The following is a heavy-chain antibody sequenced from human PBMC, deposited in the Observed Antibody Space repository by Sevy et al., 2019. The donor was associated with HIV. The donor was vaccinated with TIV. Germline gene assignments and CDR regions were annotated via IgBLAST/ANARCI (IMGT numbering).Heavy chain of an antibody. D-gene: IGHD2-8*01. Sequence: GGSLRLSCAASGFTFSSYAMHWVRQAPGKGLEWVAVISYDGSNKYYADSVKGRFTISRDNSKNTLYLQMNSLRAEDTAVYYCAREAVYARSFDYWGQGTLVTVSS. CDR2: ISYDGSNK. J-gene: IGHJ4*02. CDR1: GFTFSSYA. V-gene: IGHV3-30-3*01. CDR3: AREAVYARSFDY.